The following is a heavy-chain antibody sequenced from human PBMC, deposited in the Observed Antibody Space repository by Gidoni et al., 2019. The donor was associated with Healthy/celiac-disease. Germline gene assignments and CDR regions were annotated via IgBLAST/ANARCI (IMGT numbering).Heavy chain of an antibody. CDR1: GFTFSRYG. D-gene: IGHD3-3*01. CDR3: ARGRPGVFGDDPPRSYYYMDV. CDR2: IWYDGSNK. J-gene: IGHJ6*03. V-gene: IGHV3-33*08. Sequence: QVQLVESGVGVVQPGRSLRLSCAASGFTFSRYGMHWVRQAPGKGLEWVAVIWYDGSNKYYADSVKGRFTISRDNSKNTLYLQMNSLRAEDTAVYYCARGRPGVFGDDPPRSYYYMDVWGKGTTVTVSS.